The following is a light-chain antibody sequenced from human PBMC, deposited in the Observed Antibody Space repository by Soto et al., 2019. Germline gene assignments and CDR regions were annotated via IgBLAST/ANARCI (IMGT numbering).Light chain of an antibody. Sequence: DIQMTQSPSTLPASVGDRVTITCRASQSISNWLAWYQQKPGTAPKLLIYHASTLESGVPARFSGSGSGTDFTLTISSLEPEDFAVYYCQHRNNRPFSFGPGTKVDIK. V-gene: IGKV1-5*01. CDR1: QSISNW. CDR3: QHRNNRPFS. J-gene: IGKJ3*01. CDR2: HAS.